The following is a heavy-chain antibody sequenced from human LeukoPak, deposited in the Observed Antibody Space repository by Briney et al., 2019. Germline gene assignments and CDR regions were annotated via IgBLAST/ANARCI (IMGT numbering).Heavy chain of an antibody. D-gene: IGHD4-17*01. J-gene: IGHJ3*02. CDR1: GYTFTSYS. V-gene: IGHV1-3*01. Sequence: ASVKVSCKASGYTFTSYSMHWVRQAPGQRLEWMGWINPATGNSKYSQKFQGRVTITRDTSASTAYMELSGLRSEDTAVYYCAKRVYGDYVAFDIWGQGTMVTVSS. CDR2: INPATGNS. CDR3: AKRVYGDYVAFDI.